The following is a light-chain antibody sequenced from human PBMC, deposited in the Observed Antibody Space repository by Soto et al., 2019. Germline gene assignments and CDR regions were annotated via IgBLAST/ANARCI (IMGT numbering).Light chain of an antibody. Sequence: QTISSWLAWYQQKPGKAPKLLIYKASTLKSGVPSRFSGSGSGTERNLTMISRHPNHVATDFWHYRYSDSDVFDQGTKVDIK. CDR3: HYRYSDSDV. V-gene: IGKV1-5*03. CDR2: KAS. CDR1: QTISSW. J-gene: IGKJ1*01.